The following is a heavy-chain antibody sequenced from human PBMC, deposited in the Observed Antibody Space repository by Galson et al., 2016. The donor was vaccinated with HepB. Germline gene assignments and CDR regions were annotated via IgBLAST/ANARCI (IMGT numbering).Heavy chain of an antibody. D-gene: IGHD2-21*01. CDR2: ISSSGSTT. J-gene: IGHJ4*02. CDR1: GFTFSTYA. V-gene: IGHV3-23*01. Sequence: SLRLSCAASGFTFSTYAMSWVRQAPGKGLEWVSAISSSGSTTYYADSVKGRFTISRDNSKNTLYLQMNSLRVEDTALYYCAKEFVATGAVVGDYWGQGTLVTVSS. CDR3: AKEFVATGAVVGDY.